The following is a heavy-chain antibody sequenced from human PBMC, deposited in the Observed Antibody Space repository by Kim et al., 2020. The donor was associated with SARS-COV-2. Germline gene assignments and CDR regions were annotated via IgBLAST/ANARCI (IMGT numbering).Heavy chain of an antibody. D-gene: IGHD3-22*01. CDR2: IYSGGST. CDR3: ARDLGYYDSSGRGLF. Sequence: GGSLRLSCAASGFTVSSNYMSWVRQAPGKGLEWVSVIYSGGSTYYADSVKGRFTISRDNSKNTLYLQMNSLRAEDTAVYYCARDLGYYDSSGRGLFWGQGTLVTVSS. V-gene: IGHV3-53*01. J-gene: IGHJ4*02. CDR1: GFTVSSNY.